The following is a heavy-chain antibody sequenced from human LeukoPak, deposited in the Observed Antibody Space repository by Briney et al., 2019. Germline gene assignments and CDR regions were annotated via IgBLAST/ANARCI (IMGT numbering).Heavy chain of an antibody. D-gene: IGHD6-6*01. Sequence: ASVKVSCKPSGYTFTSKYIHWVRQAPGQGLEWMGIINPSGGSTSYAQKFQDRVTMTRDMSTSTVYLDLSSLRSEDTAVYYCARDPGGSSSGHDYYYMDVWGKGTTVTVSS. CDR3: ARDPGGSSSGHDYYYMDV. CDR1: GYTFTSKY. J-gene: IGHJ6*03. CDR2: INPSGGST. V-gene: IGHV1-46*01.